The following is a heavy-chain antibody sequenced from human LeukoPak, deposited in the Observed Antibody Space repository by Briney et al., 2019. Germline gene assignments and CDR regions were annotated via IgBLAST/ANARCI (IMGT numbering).Heavy chain of an antibody. CDR3: ARDPPAVSINTYA. J-gene: IGHJ4*02. V-gene: IGHV3-66*01. CDR1: GFTVGNNC. D-gene: IGHD2-8*01. CDR2: IFSHGET. Sequence: GGSLRLSCAASGFTVGNNCMNWVRQAPGKGLEWVSLIFSHGETSYADSVKGRFTISRDNSKNTLYLQMNGLRVEDTAVYYCARDPPAVSINTYAWGQGTLVTVSS.